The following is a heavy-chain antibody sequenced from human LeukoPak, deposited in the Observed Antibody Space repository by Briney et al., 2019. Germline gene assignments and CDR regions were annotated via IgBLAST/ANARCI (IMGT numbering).Heavy chain of an antibody. CDR1: GYTFTSYG. CDR2: ISAYNGNT. J-gene: IGHJ4*02. Sequence: ASVKVSCKASGYTFTSYGISWVRQAPGQGLEWMGWISAYNGNTNYAQKLQGRVTMTTDTSTSTAYMELRSLRSDDTAVYYCARDVRGYYYGSGTPTAPDYWGQGTLVTVSS. V-gene: IGHV1-18*01. D-gene: IGHD3-10*01. CDR3: ARDVRGYYYGSGTPTAPDY.